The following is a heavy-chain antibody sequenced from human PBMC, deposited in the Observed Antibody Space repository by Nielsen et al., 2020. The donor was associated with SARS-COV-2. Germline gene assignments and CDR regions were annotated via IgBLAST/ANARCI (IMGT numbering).Heavy chain of an antibody. CDR3: ARGGQNFYYRMDV. Sequence: GGSLRLSCAASGFTFSRHAMNWVRQAPGKGLEWVSIIGAGGDNIYYADSVKGRFTISRDNSKNTLYLQINSLRADDTAVYYCARGGQNFYYRMDVWGQGTTVTVSS. J-gene: IGHJ6*02. CDR2: IGAGGDNI. CDR1: GFTFSRHA. D-gene: IGHD3-16*01. V-gene: IGHV3-23*01.